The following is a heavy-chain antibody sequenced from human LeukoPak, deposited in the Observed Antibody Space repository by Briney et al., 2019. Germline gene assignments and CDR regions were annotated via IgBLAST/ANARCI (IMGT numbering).Heavy chain of an antibody. Sequence: PGGSLRLSCAASGFTFSNYAMSWVRQAPGKGLEWVSSITGSGSTTYYADSLKGRFTISRDNSKNTLYLQMNRLRGEDTAVYYCAKAPRSSSSCCRFDDWGQGTLVTVSS. CDR1: GFTFSNYA. V-gene: IGHV3-23*01. D-gene: IGHD2-2*01. J-gene: IGHJ4*02. CDR3: AKAPRSSSSCCRFDD. CDR2: ITGSGSTT.